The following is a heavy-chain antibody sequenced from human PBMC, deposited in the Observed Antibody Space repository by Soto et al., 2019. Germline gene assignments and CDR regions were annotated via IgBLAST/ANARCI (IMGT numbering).Heavy chain of an antibody. D-gene: IGHD5-12*01. V-gene: IGHV5-10-1*01. CDR3: ARHSGHNYYFDY. Sequence: EVQLVQSGAEVKKPGESLRISCKVSGYIFTSYWISWVRQMPGKGLEYMGKIDPSDSYTNYSPAFQGHVTISGDRSTSTVYLQWSSLTASDTGMFSCARHSGHNYYFDYWGQGALVTVSS. CDR2: IDPSDSYT. J-gene: IGHJ4*02. CDR1: GYIFTSYW.